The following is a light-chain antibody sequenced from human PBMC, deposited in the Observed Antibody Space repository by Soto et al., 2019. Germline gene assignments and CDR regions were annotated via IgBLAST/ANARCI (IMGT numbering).Light chain of an antibody. Sequence: DIQMTQSPSSLSASVGDRVTITCRASQSISSYLNWYQQKPGKAPKLLIYASSSLQSRVPSRFSGSRSWTDFTLTIRSLEPEDFATYYCRPSYSTPFTFGQGTKVEIK. CDR1: QSISSY. V-gene: IGKV1-39*01. CDR3: RPSYSTPFT. J-gene: IGKJ1*01. CDR2: ASS.